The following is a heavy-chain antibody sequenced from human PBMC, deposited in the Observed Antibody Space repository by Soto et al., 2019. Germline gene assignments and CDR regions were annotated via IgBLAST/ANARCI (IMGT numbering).Heavy chain of an antibody. Sequence: EVQLLESGGGLVQPGGSLRLSGAASGFTFSSYAMSWVRQAPGKGLEWVSAISGSGGSTYYADSVKGRFTISRDNSKNPLYLQMNSLRAEDTAVYYCAKDRARLTYYFDYWGQGTLVTVSS. D-gene: IGHD3-3*01. CDR1: GFTFSSYA. V-gene: IGHV3-23*01. J-gene: IGHJ4*02. CDR3: AKDRARLTYYFDY. CDR2: ISGSGGST.